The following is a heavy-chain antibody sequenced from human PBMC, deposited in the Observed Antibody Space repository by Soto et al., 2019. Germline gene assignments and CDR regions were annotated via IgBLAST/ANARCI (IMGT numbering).Heavy chain of an antibody. Sequence: EVQLVESGGGLVQPGGSLRLSCAASGFTFSSYWMHWVRQAPGKGLVWVSRINSDGSSTSYADSVKGRFTISRDNAKNTLYRQMNSLRAEDTAVYYCATSYDILTGYYTRWSFDIWGQGTMVTVSS. CDR1: GFTFSSYW. V-gene: IGHV3-74*01. J-gene: IGHJ3*02. D-gene: IGHD3-9*01. CDR3: ATSYDILTGYYTRWSFDI. CDR2: INSDGSST.